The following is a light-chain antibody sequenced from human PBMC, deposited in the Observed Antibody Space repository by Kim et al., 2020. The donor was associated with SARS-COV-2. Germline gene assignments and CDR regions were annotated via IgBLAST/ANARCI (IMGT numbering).Light chain of an antibody. V-gene: IGLV3-1*01. CDR1: KLGDKY. CDR2: QDN. CDR3: QAWDSSTAV. J-gene: IGLJ2*01. Sequence: SYELTQPPSVSVSPGQTASITCSGDKLGDKYACWYQQKPGQSPVLVIYQDNKRPSGIPERFSGSNSGNTATLTISGTQAMDEADYYCQAWDSSTAVFGGGTQLTAL.